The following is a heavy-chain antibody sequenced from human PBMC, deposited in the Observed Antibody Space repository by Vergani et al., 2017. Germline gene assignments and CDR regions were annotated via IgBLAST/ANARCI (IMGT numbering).Heavy chain of an antibody. D-gene: IGHD3-9*01. V-gene: IGHV7-4-1*02. CDR1: RYTFTSYA. J-gene: IGHJ6*02. CDR2: INTNTGNP. CDR3: ARDKYYDILTGYLCRDGMDV. Sequence: QVQLVQSGSELKKPGASVKVSCKASRYTFTSYAMNWVRQAPGQGLEWMGWINTNTGNPTYAQGFTGRFVFSLDTSVSTAYLQISSLKPEDTAVYYCARDKYYDILTGYLCRDGMDVWGQGTTVTVSS.